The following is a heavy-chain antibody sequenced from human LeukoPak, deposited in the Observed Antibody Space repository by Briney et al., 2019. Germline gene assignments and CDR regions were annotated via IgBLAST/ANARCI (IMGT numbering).Heavy chain of an antibody. D-gene: IGHD4-17*01. CDR1: GYTFTGYY. J-gene: IGHJ4*02. CDR2: INPNSGGT. CDR3: ARDPSDYGDYGGFDY. Sequence: GASVKVSCKASGYTFTGYYMHWVRQAPGQGLEWMGWINPNSGGTNYAQKFQGWVTMTRDTSISTAYMELSRLRPDDTAVYYCARDPSDYGDYGGFDYWGQGTLVTVSS. V-gene: IGHV1-2*04.